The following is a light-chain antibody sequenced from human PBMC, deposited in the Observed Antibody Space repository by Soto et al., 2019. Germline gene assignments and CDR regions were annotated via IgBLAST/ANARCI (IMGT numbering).Light chain of an antibody. Sequence: QSVLTQPPSVSGSPGHSVTISCTGTSSDVGKYDRVSWYQQSPGTAPKLIIYEVTTRPSGVPARFSGSKSGNTASLTISGLQAEDEADYYCSSYVSTSRYVFGAGTKVTVL. CDR1: SSDVGKYDR. J-gene: IGLJ1*01. V-gene: IGLV2-18*02. CDR2: EVT. CDR3: SSYVSTSRYV.